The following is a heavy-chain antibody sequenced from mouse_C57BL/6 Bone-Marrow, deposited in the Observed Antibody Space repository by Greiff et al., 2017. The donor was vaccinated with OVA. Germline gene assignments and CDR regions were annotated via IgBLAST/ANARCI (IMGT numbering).Heavy chain of an antibody. J-gene: IGHJ2*01. CDR3: ARTYKDYADFDY. Sequence: VQLQQSGPELVKPGDSVKISCKASGYSFTGYFMNWVMQSHGKSLEWIGRINPYNGDTFYNQKFKGKATLTVDKSSSTAHMELRSLTSEDSAVYYCARTYKDYADFDYWGQGTTLTVSS. CDR2: INPYNGDT. D-gene: IGHD2-4*01. V-gene: IGHV1-20*01. CDR1: GYSFTGYF.